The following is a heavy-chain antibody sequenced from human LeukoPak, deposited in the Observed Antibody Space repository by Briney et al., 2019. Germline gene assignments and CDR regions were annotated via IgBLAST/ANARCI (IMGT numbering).Heavy chain of an antibody. CDR1: GGTFSSYA. CDR3: ARTSLGYCSSTSCYTLDY. V-gene: IGHV1-69*13. Sequence: SVKVSCKASGGTFSSYAISWVRQAPGQGLEWMGGIIPIFGTANYAQKFQGRVTITADESMSTAYMELSSLRSEDTAVYYCARTSLGYCSSTSCYTLDYWGQGTLVTVSS. D-gene: IGHD2-2*02. CDR2: IIPIFGTA. J-gene: IGHJ4*02.